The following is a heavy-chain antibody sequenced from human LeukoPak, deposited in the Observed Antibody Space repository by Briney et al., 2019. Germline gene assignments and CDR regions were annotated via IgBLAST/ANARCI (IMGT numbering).Heavy chain of an antibody. J-gene: IGHJ4*02. Sequence: ASVKVSCKASGGTFSSYAISWVRQAPGQGLEWMGGIIPIFGTANYAQKFQGRVTITTDESTSTAYMELSSLRPEDTAVYYCARTVTSEGHFDYWGQGTLVTVSS. CDR2: IIPIFGTA. CDR3: ARTVTSEGHFDY. CDR1: GGTFSSYA. D-gene: IGHD4-17*01. V-gene: IGHV1-69*05.